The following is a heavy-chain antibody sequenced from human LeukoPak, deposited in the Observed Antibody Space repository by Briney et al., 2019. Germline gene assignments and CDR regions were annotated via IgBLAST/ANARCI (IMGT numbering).Heavy chain of an antibody. CDR1: GFIFNTAW. Sequence: GGPLRLSCATSGFIFNTAWMSWVRQAPGKGLEWVGRIKSKSDGGTIEYPAPVKGRFTISRDDSKNTLYLQMNSLKTEDTAVYYCVTEGYCSGGSCYYYWGQGTLVTVSS. D-gene: IGHD2-15*01. CDR3: VTEGYCSGGSCYYY. CDR2: IKSKSDGGTI. J-gene: IGHJ4*02. V-gene: IGHV3-15*01.